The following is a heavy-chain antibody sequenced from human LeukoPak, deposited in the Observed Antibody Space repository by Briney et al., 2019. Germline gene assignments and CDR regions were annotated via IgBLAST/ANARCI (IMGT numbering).Heavy chain of an antibody. D-gene: IGHD5-24*01. J-gene: IGHJ6*02. V-gene: IGHV3-23*01. CDR2: ISGSGGST. Sequence: GGSLRLSCAASGFTFSSYAMSWVRQAPGKGLEWVSAISGSGGSTYYADSVKGRFTISRDNSKNTLNLQMNSLRAEDTAVYYCASPGEGYSFYYGMDVWGQGTTVTVSS. CDR1: GFTFSSYA. CDR3: ASPGEGYSFYYGMDV.